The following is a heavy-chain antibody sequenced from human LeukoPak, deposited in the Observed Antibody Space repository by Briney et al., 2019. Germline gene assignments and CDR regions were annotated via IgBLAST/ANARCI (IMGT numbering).Heavy chain of an antibody. CDR2: ISYSGTT. CDR1: GGSISSYY. D-gene: IGHD3-10*01. V-gene: IGHV4-59*08. J-gene: IGHJ5*02. CDR3: ARHGSGTSLALYP. Sequence: SETLSLTCTVSGGSISSYYWSWIRQSPGKGLEWVGYISYSGTTNYNPSLKSRVTISLGKSKNRFSLNLTSVTAADTAVYYCARHGSGTSLALYPWGQGTLVTVSS.